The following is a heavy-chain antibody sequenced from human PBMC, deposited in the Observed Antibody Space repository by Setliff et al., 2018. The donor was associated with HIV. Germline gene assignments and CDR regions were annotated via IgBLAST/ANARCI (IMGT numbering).Heavy chain of an antibody. Sequence: PSETLSLTCAVYGGSVSGHYWGWFRQPPGKGLEWIGEITPTGDTNYIPSLKSRVAMSLDTSKNQFSLKLRSVTAADTAVYYCSNWNTTVDADSWGQGTLGTVSS. V-gene: IGHV4-34*01. J-gene: IGHJ4*02. D-gene: IGHD1-1*01. CDR3: SNWNTTVDADS. CDR2: ITPTGDT. CDR1: GGSVSGHY.